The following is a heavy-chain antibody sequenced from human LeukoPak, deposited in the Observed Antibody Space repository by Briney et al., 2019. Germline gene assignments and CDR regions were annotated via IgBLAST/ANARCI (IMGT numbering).Heavy chain of an antibody. J-gene: IGHJ4*02. Sequence: SETLSLTCTVSGGSISSYYWSWIRQPPGKGLEWIGYIYYSGSTNHNPSLKSRVTISVDTSKNQFSLKLSSVTAADTAVYYCARGSGGGYEFDYWGQGTLVTVSS. V-gene: IGHV4-59*01. D-gene: IGHD5-12*01. CDR1: GGSISSYY. CDR2: IYYSGST. CDR3: ARGSGGGYEFDY.